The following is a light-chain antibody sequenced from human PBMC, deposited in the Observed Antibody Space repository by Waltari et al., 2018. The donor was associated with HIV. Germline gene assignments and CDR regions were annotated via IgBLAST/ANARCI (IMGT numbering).Light chain of an antibody. V-gene: IGLV2-14*01. CDR1: SSDVASYNY. CDR3: SSYTSSSTLLV. J-gene: IGLJ1*01. Sequence: QSALTQPASVSGSPGQSITISCTGTSSDVASYNYVSWYTLPPGKAPKLMIYEVSNRPSGVSNRFSGSKSGNTASLTISGLQAEDEADYYCSSYTSSSTLLVFGTGTKVTVL. CDR2: EVS.